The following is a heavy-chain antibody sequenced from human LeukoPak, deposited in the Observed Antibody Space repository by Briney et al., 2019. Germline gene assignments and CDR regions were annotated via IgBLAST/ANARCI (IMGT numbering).Heavy chain of an antibody. V-gene: IGHV1-2*06. CDR3: ARVGYYESSGYYEY. CDR1: GYTLTDYY. D-gene: IGHD3-22*01. Sequence: GASVTVSCKASGYTLTDYYMHWVRQAPGQGLEWMGRINPNSGGTNYAQKFQGRVTMTRDTSISTVYMELSRLRSDDTAMYYCARVGYYESSGYYEYWGQGTLVTVSS. CDR2: INPNSGGT. J-gene: IGHJ4*02.